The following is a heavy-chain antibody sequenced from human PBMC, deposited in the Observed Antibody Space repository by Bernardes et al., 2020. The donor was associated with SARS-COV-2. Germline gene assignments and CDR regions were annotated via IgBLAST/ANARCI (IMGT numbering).Heavy chain of an antibody. Sequence: SVKVSCKASGFTFTSYAMHWVRQAPGQRLEWIGWIVAGSGNINYAQNFQDRVTITRDMSTSTAYMELSSLRSEDTAVYYCAANRQRFGEYYYYYAMDVWGQGTPVTVSS. CDR3: AANRQRFGEYYYYYAMDV. J-gene: IGHJ6*02. D-gene: IGHD3-10*01. CDR2: IVAGSGNI. CDR1: GFTFTSYA. V-gene: IGHV1-58*02.